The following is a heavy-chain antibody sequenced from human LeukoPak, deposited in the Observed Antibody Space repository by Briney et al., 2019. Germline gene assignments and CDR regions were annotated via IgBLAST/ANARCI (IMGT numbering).Heavy chain of an antibody. CDR3: ARAPGSTAAHHFYAMDV. CDR2: IDRSATTT. D-gene: IGHD6-6*01. V-gene: IGHV3-48*03. CDR1: GFTFINYE. Sequence: GGSLRLSCVASGFTFINYEINWVRQAPGKGLEWVSYIDRSATTTYYADSAKGRFTISRDSAKNSVSLQMNSLRTEDTAVYYSARAPGSTAAHHFYAMDVWGKGTTVIVSS. J-gene: IGHJ6*04.